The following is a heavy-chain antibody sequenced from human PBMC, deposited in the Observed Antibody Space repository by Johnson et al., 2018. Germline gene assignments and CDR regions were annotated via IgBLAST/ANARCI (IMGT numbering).Heavy chain of an antibody. CDR3: SRAAEVGPGEAFDI. Sequence: QVQLVQSGAEVKKPGSSVKVSCKASGGTFTSYAFSWVRQAPGQGLEWVGGIIPIFGTADYAQRFQGRVTITADESTSTACMELSSLRSEDPAVYFCSRAAEVGPGEAFDIWGQGTMVTVSS. J-gene: IGHJ3*02. V-gene: IGHV1-69*12. CDR2: IIPIFGTA. D-gene: IGHD7-27*01. CDR1: GGTFTSYA.